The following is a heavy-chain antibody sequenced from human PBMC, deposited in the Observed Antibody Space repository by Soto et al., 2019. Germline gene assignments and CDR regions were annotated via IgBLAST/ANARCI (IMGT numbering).Heavy chain of an antibody. CDR3: ARARSDYGDFRFDY. CDR2: IYHSGST. Sequence: SETLSLTCAVSGGSISSGGYSWSWIRQPPGKGLEWIGYIYHSGSTYYNPSLKSRVTIPVDRSKNQFSLKLSSVTAADTAVYYCARARSDYGDFRFDYWGQGTLVTVSS. J-gene: IGHJ4*02. V-gene: IGHV4-30-2*01. D-gene: IGHD4-17*01. CDR1: GGSISSGGYS.